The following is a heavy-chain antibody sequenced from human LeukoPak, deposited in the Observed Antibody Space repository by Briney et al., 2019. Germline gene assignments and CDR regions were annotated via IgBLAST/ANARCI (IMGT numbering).Heavy chain of an antibody. V-gene: IGHV4-38-2*02. CDR1: GYSISSGYY. CDR2: IYHSGRT. D-gene: IGHD1-1*01. J-gene: IGHJ5*02. Sequence: PSETLSLTCTVSGYSISSGYYWGWIRQPPGKGLEWIGSIYHSGRTFYNPSLKSRVTISVDTSKNQFSLKLTSVTAADTAVYYCARDYSDRGGRVWNHPGTFDPWGQGTLVTVSS. CDR3: ARDYSDRGGRVWNHPGTFDP.